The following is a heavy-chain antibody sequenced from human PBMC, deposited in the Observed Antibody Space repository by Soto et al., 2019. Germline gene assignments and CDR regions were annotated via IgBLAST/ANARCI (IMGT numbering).Heavy chain of an antibody. CDR3: ARDXWEEPAGKETVSQFDY. J-gene: IGHJ4*02. Sequence: QVHLVESGGGVVQPGRSLTLSCTASGFAFSNYGIHWVRQAPGRGLEWVAVIWSDGTKKFYAGSVRGRFTISRDNSKNTIYLQMNSLRAEDTAVYXCARDXWEEPAGKETVSQFDYWGQGTLVTVSS. CDR2: IWSDGTKK. V-gene: IGHV3-33*01. D-gene: IGHD6-13*01. CDR1: GFAFSNYG.